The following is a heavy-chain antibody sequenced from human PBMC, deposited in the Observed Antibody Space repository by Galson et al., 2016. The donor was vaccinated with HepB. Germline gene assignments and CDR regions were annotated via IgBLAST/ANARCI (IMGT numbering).Heavy chain of an antibody. Sequence: SLRLSCAASGFTFDDYAMHWVRQAPGKGLEWVSGISWNSGTIVYADSVKGRFTISRDNAKNSLYLQMNSLRAEDTALYYCARRICSSTRCYQDYFDPWSQGTLVTVSS. CDR3: ARRICSSTRCYQDYFDP. J-gene: IGHJ5*02. V-gene: IGHV3-9*01. D-gene: IGHD2-2*01. CDR1: GFTFDDYA. CDR2: ISWNSGTI.